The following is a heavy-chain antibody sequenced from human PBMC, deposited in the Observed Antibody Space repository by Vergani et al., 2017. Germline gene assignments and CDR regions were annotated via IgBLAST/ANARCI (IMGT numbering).Heavy chain of an antibody. J-gene: IGHJ6*03. Sequence: EVQLVESGGGLVQPGRSLRLSCAASGFTFDDYAMHWVRQAPGKGLEWVSGISWNSGSIGYADSVKGRFTISRDNANNSLYLQMNSLRAEDTALYYCAKDTGGRSTRDYYYYYYMDVWGKGTTVTVSS. CDR2: ISWNSGSI. CDR1: GFTFDDYA. CDR3: AKDTGGRSTRDYYYYYYMDV. D-gene: IGHD2-2*01. V-gene: IGHV3-9*01.